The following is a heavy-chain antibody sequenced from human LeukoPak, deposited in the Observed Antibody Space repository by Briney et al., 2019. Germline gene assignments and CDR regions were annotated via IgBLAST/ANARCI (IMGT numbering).Heavy chain of an antibody. D-gene: IGHD6-6*01. J-gene: IGHJ5*01. V-gene: IGHV4-31*03. CDR3: ARDSYSSSIRWFDS. Sequence: PSGTLSLTCTVSGGSISSGGYYWSWIRQLPGKGLEWIGYIDYSGTAYYNPSLKSRVTISIDTSNNQFSVKLSSVTAADTAVYYCARDSYSSSIRWFDSWGQGTLVIVSS. CDR2: IDYSGTA. CDR1: GGSISSGGYY.